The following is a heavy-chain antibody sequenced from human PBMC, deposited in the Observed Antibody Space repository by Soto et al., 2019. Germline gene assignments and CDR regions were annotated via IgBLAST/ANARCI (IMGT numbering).Heavy chain of an antibody. V-gene: IGHV1-2*04. CDR3: ATSIAVAGHMDV. Sequence: ASVKVSCKASGYTFTGYYMHWVRQAPGQGLEWMGWINPNSGGTNYAQKFQGWVTMTRDTSISTAYMELSRLRSDDTAVYYCATSIAVAGHMDVWGKGTTVTVSS. CDR1: GYTFTGYY. J-gene: IGHJ6*03. CDR2: INPNSGGT. D-gene: IGHD6-19*01.